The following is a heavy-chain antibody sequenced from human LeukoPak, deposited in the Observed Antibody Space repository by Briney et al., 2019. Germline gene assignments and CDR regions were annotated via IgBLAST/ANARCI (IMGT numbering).Heavy chain of an antibody. J-gene: IGHJ4*02. CDR2: MNPNSGNT. V-gene: IGHV1-8*03. CDR1: GYTFTSYD. D-gene: IGHD6-13*01. CDR3: ARETVPAIAAPRGLNY. Sequence: GASVKVSCKASGYTFTSYDINWVRQATGQGLEWMGWMNPNSGNTGYAQKFQGRVTITRNTSISTAYMELSRLRSDDTAVYYCARETVPAIAAPRGLNYWGQGTLVTVSS.